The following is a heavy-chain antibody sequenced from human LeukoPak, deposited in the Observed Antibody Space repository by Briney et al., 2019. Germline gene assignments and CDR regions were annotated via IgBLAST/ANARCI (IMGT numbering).Heavy chain of an antibody. CDR3: ASIGYGSVDY. CDR2: IYHSGST. CDR1: GGSISSSNW. V-gene: IGHV4-4*02. Sequence: SETLSLTCAVSGGSISSSNWWSWARPPPGKGVEWIGEIYHSGSTNYNPSLKSRVTISVDKSKNQFSLKLSSVTAADTAVYYCASIGYGSVDYWGQGALVTVSS. D-gene: IGHD3-10*01. J-gene: IGHJ4*02.